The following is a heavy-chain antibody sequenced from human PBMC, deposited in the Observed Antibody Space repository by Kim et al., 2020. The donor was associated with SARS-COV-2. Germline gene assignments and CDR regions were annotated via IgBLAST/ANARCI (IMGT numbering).Heavy chain of an antibody. Sequence: SETLSLTCTVSGGSISSSSYYWGWIRQPPGKGLEWIGSIYYSGSTYYNPSLKSRVTISVDTSKNQFSLKLSSVTAADTAVYYCARRGSSSWCFDYWGQGTLVTVSS. CDR2: IYYSGST. CDR1: GGSISSSSYY. V-gene: IGHV4-39*01. J-gene: IGHJ4*02. D-gene: IGHD6-13*01. CDR3: ARRGSSSWCFDY.